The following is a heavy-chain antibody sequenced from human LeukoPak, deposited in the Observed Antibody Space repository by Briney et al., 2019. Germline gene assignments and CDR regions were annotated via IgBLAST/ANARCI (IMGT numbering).Heavy chain of an antibody. CDR2: ISWNSGSI. V-gene: IGHV3-9*01. J-gene: IGHJ4*02. CDR3: AKSGYSGYDSGIDY. D-gene: IGHD5-12*01. Sequence: GRSLRLSCAAAGFTFADYAMHWVRQAPGKGIEWVSGISWNSGSIGYADSVKDRFTISRDNAKNSLYLQMNSLRAEDTAVYYCAKSGYSGYDSGIDYWGQGTLVTVSS. CDR1: GFTFADYA.